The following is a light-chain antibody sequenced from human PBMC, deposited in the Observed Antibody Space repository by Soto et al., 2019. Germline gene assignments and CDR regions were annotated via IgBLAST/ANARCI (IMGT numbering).Light chain of an antibody. J-gene: IGKJ1*01. CDR3: QQYNNWPWT. CDR2: GAS. Sequence: EIVMTQSPATLSVSPGGRATLSCRASQSISDTLAWYQQKPGQAPSLLIHGASTRATGFPARFSGSRSGTDFTLTISSLQSEDFAVYYCQQYNNWPWTFGQGTKVDIK. V-gene: IGKV3-15*01. CDR1: QSISDT.